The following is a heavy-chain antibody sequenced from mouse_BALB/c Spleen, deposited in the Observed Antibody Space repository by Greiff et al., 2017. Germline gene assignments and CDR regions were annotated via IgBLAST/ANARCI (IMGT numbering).Heavy chain of an antibody. D-gene: IGHD2-5*01. V-gene: IGHV1-69*01. CDR3: ARSLYSNYESY. J-gene: IGHJ2*01. CDR2: IDTSDSYT. CDR1: GYTFTDYW. Sequence: QVQLQQPGAELVMPGASVKMSCKASGYTFTDYWMHWVKQRPGQGLEWIGAIDTSDSYTSYNQKFKGKATLTVDESSSTAYMQLSSLTSEDSAVYYCARSLYSNYESYWGQGTTLTVSS.